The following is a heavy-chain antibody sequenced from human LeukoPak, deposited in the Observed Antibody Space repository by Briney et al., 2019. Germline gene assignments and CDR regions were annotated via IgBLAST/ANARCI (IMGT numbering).Heavy chain of an antibody. V-gene: IGHV3-66*01. J-gene: IGHJ3*02. Sequence: PGGSLRLSCAASEFSVGSNYMTWVRQAPGKGLEWVSLIYSGGSTYYADSVKGRFLQMNSLRAEDTAVYYCARDTRYCSGGSCSAFDIWGQGTMVTVSS. CDR3: ARDTRYCSGGSCSAFDI. CDR1: EFSVGSNY. CDR2: IYSGGST. D-gene: IGHD2-15*01.